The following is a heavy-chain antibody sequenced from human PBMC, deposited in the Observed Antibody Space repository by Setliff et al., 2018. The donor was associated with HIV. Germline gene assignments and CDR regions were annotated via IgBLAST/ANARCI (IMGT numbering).Heavy chain of an antibody. CDR3: ARDPYPNYDFWSGSLIRGWFDP. D-gene: IGHD3-3*01. J-gene: IGHJ5*02. CDR1: GYTFTGYA. Sequence: ASVKVSCKASGYTFTGYAMNWVRQAPGQGLEWMGWINTNTGNPTYAQGFTGRFVFSLDTSVSTAYLQISSLKAEDTAVYYCARDPYPNYDFWSGSLIRGWFDPWGQGTLVTVSS. CDR2: INTNTGNP. V-gene: IGHV7-4-1*02.